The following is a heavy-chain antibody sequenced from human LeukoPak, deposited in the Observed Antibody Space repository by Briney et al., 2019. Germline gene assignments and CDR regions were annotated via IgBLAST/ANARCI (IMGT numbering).Heavy chain of an antibody. J-gene: IGHJ4*02. D-gene: IGHD3-16*01. CDR3: AKGYVYSYDY. CDR2: IGTASDA. V-gene: IGHV3-13*01. CDR1: GFAFIDYD. Sequence: GGSLRLSFVASGFAFIDYDMHWVRQATGKGLEWVSAIGTASDAYYPGTVRGRFTVSRDNAKNSLYLQMNSLRAGDTAVYYCAKGYVYSYDYWGQGIMVTVSS.